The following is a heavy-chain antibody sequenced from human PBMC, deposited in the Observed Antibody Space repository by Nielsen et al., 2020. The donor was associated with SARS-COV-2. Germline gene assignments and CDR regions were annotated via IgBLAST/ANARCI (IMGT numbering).Heavy chain of an antibody. CDR2: IIPIFGTA. J-gene: IGHJ4*02. D-gene: IGHD6-13*01. Sequence: VQVSCKASGYTFPSYGISWVRQAPGQGLEWMGGIIPIFGTANYAQKFQGRVTITADESTSTAYMELSSLRSEDTAVYYCARDHLGVAAAGTQIFDYWGQGTLVTVSS. CDR1: GYTFPSYG. CDR3: ARDHLGVAAAGTQIFDY. V-gene: IGHV1-69*01.